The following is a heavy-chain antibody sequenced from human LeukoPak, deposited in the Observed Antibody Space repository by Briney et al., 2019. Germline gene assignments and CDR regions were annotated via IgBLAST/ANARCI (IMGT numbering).Heavy chain of an antibody. Sequence: SETLSLTCTVSGGSISSYYWSWIRQPPAKGLEYIGYFYYRGSTNYNPSLRSRVTISVDTSKNQFSLKLSSVTAADTALYYCARSSSYFDYWGQGTLVTVSS. CDR1: GGSISSYY. CDR2: FYYRGST. D-gene: IGHD6-13*01. J-gene: IGHJ4*02. V-gene: IGHV4-59*01. CDR3: ARSSSYFDY.